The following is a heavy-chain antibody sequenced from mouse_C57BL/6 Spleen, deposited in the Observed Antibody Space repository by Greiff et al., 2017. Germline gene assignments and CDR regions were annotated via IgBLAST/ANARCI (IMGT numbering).Heavy chain of an antibody. V-gene: IGHV1-55*01. CDR2: IYPGSGST. J-gene: IGHJ3*01. CDR1: GYTFTSYW. D-gene: IGHD2-3*01. CDR3: ATIYDGYYEGFAY. Sequence: VQLQQPGAELVKPGASVKMSCKASGYTFTSYWITWVKQRPGQGLEWIGDIYPGSGSTNYNEKFKSKATLTVDTSSSTAYMQLSSRTSEDSAVYYCATIYDGYYEGFAYWGQGTLVTVSA.